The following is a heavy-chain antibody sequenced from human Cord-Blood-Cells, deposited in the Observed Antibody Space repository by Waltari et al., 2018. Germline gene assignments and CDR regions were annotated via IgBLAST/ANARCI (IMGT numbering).Heavy chain of an antibody. CDR2: ISSSSSYI. J-gene: IGHJ4*02. D-gene: IGHD1-26*01. CDR3: ARSCVGHPSFDY. Sequence: EVQLVESGGGLVKPGGSLRLSCAASGFTFSSSSMTWVRQAPGKGLEWGSSISSSSSYIYYADSVKGRFTISRDNAKNSLYLQMNSLRAEDTAVYYCARSCVGHPSFDYWGQGTLVTVSS. V-gene: IGHV3-21*01. CDR1: GFTFSSSS.